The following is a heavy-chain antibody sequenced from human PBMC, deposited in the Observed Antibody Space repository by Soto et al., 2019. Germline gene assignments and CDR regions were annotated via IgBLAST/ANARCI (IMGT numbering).Heavy chain of an antibody. J-gene: IGHJ6*02. CDR2: INPNSGGT. CDR3: ARDSGSYYRYYYGMDV. CDR1: GYTFTGYY. Sequence: GASVKVSCKASGYTFTGYYMHWVRQAPGQGLEWMGWINPNSGGTNYAQKFQGRVTMTRDTSISTAYMELSRLRSDDTAVYYCARDSGSYYRYYYGMDVWGQGTTVTVYS. D-gene: IGHD1-26*01. V-gene: IGHV1-2*02.